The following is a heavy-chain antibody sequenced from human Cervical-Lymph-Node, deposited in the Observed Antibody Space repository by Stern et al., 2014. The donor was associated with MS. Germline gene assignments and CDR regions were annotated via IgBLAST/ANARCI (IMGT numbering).Heavy chain of an antibody. D-gene: IGHD2-15*01. CDR2: IIPILITT. CDR3: AREKSDCSGGSCFSSLDY. Sequence: VQLVESGAEVMKPGSSVKVSCKSSGGTFSTHAISWVRQAPGQGLERMGRIIPILITTDYAQRYQGRLTIDADESTDTAYMELRSLTPDDTAVYYCAREKSDCSGGSCFSSLDYWGQGTLVTVSS. J-gene: IGHJ4*02. V-gene: IGHV1-69*11. CDR1: GGTFSTHA.